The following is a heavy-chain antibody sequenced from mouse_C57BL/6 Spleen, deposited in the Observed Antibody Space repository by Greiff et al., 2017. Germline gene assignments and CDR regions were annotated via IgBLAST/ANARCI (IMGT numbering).Heavy chain of an antibody. D-gene: IGHD2-4*01. J-gene: IGHJ4*01. CDR1: GYTFTSYW. Sequence: QVQLQQPGTELVKPGASVKLSCKASGYTFTSYWMHWVKQRTGQGLAWIGNINPSNGGTNYNEKFKSKATRTVDKASSTAYMQLSSLTSEDSAVYYCARGGDYDDYYYAMDYWGQGTSVTVSS. CDR2: INPSNGGT. V-gene: IGHV1-53*01. CDR3: ARGGDYDDYYYAMDY.